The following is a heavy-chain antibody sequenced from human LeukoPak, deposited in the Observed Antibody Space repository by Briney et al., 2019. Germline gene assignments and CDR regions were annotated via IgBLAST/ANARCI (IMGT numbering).Heavy chain of an antibody. D-gene: IGHD6-13*01. J-gene: IGHJ6*03. CDR1: GFTFSAYT. V-gene: IGHV3-21*01. CDR2: IGRSGNYI. CDR3: ARQAGPYMDV. Sequence: GGSLRLSCAASGFTFSAYTMNWVRQAPGKGLEWVSSIGRSGNYIYHADSVKGRFTISRDNAKNSLYLQMSSLRAEDTAVCYCARQAGPYMDVWGKGTTVTVSS.